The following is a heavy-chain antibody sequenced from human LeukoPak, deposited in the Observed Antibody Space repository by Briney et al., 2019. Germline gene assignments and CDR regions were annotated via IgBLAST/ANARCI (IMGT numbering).Heavy chain of an antibody. CDR1: GFTFSSFG. Sequence: GGSLRLSCAASGFTFSSFGMHWVRQAPGKGLEWVAFIRYDGTDKYYADSVKGRFTISRDNSKNTLYLQMNSLRPEDTAVYYCAPRVVVVTAPFDYWGQGTLVTVSS. J-gene: IGHJ4*02. CDR2: IRYDGTDK. V-gene: IGHV3-30*02. CDR3: APRVVVVTAPFDY. D-gene: IGHD2-21*02.